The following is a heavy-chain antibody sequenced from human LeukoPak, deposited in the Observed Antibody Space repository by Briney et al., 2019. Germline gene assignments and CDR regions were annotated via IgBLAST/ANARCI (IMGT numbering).Heavy chain of an antibody. CDR3: ARHWSGYTYAGKYYFYGMDV. CDR2: IYYTGST. CDR1: GGVISTYY. J-gene: IGHJ6*02. D-gene: IGHD5-18*01. Sequence: SETLSLTCTVSGGVISTYYWSWIRQPPGKGLEWIGYIYYTGSTNYNPSLKSRVTISVDTSKNRISLKLSSVTATDTAVYYCARHWSGYTYAGKYYFYGMDVWGQGTTVTVSS. V-gene: IGHV4-59*08.